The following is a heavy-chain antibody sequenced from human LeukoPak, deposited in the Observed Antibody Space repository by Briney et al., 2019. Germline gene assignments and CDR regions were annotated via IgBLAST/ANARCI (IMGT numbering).Heavy chain of an antibody. D-gene: IGHD4-23*01. CDR3: ARVKSAWWYGGNGGYFDY. CDR1: GGTFISYA. CDR2: IIPIFGTA. V-gene: IGHV1-69*06. Sequence: ASVKVSCKASGGTFISYAISWVRQAPGQGLEWMGGIIPIFGTANYAQKFQGRVTITADKSTSTAYMELSSLRSEDTAVYYCARVKSAWWYGGNGGYFDYWGQGTLVTVSS. J-gene: IGHJ4*02.